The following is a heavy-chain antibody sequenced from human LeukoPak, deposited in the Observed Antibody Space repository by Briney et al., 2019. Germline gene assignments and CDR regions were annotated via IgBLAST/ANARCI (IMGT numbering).Heavy chain of an antibody. D-gene: IGHD4-17*01. CDR1: GYSFTSYW. J-gene: IGHJ4*02. CDR2: IYPGDSDT. V-gene: IGHV5-51*01. CDR3: ARHHDYGDYGCFDY. Sequence: GESLKISCKGSGYSFTSYWIGWVRQMGRRGLEWMGIIYPGDSDTRYSPSFQGQVTISADKSIRTAYLQWSSLKASDTAIYYCARHHDYGDYGCFDYWGQGTLVTVSS.